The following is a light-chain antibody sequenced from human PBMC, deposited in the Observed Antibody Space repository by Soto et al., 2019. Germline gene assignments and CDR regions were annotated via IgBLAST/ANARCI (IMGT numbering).Light chain of an antibody. CDR1: SSDVGSYNL. CDR2: EGS. CDR3: CSYGAGSTFV. J-gene: IGLJ1*01. Sequence: QSVLTQPASVSGSPGQSITISCTRTSSDVGSYNLVSWYQKHPDKAPKLLIYEGSKRPSGVSSRFSGSKSGNTASLTISGLQTEDEADYYCCSYGAGSTFVFGTGTKGTVL. V-gene: IGLV2-23*03.